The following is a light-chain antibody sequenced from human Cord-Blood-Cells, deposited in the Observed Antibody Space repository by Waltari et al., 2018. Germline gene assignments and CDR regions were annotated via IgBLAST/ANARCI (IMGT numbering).Light chain of an antibody. CDR2: AAS. V-gene: IGKV1-39*01. CDR1: QSISSY. J-gene: IGKJ4*01. Sequence: DIQMTQSPSSLSASVGDRVTITCRASQSISSYLNWYQQKPGKAPKLLIYAASSLQSGVPSRFSGSGSGTDFTLTISSLQPEDFATYYCLQDYNYPRFGGGTKVEIK. CDR3: LQDYNYPR.